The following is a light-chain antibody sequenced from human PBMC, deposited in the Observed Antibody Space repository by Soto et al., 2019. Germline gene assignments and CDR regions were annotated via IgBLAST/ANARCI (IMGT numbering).Light chain of an antibody. CDR3: QQYNTYST. V-gene: IGKV1-6*01. J-gene: IGKJ5*01. CDR2: AES. CDR1: QAIRTA. Sequence: AIQLTQSPSSLSASVGDRVTITCRASQAIRTALGWYQQKPGKVPKLLIYAESTLQSGVPSRFSGSGSGTDFTLTISSLQPDDFATYYCQQYNTYSTFGQGTRLEIK.